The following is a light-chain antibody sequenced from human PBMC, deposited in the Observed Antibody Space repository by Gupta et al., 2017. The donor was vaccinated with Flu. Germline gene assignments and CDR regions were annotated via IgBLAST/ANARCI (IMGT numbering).Light chain of an antibody. CDR2: AAS. CDR3: QQSYAGIT. J-gene: IGKJ3*01. V-gene: IGKV1-39*01. CDR1: QSISSY. Sequence: DIQMTQSPSSLSASVGDRVTITCRASQSISSYLNWYQQKPGKAPKLLIYAASSLQSGVPSRFSGSGSGTDFTLTISSLQPEDFATYYCQQSYAGITFGPGTKVDSK.